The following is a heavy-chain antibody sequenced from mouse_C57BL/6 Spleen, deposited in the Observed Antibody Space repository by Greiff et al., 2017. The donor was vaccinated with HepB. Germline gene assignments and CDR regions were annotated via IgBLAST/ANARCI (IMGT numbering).Heavy chain of an antibody. CDR3: ARITTVVAHWYFDV. Sequence: EVQVVESEGGLVQPGSSMKLSCTASGFTFSDYYMAWVRQVPEKGLEWVANINYDGSSTYYLDSLKSRFIISRDNAKNIIYLQMSSLKSEDTATYYCARITTVVAHWYFDVWGTGTTVTVSS. J-gene: IGHJ1*03. CDR2: INYDGSST. V-gene: IGHV5-16*01. D-gene: IGHD1-1*01. CDR1: GFTFSDYY.